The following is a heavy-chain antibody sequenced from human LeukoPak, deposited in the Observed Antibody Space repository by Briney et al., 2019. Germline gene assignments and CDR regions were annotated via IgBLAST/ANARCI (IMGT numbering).Heavy chain of an antibody. CDR3: AKDRRAVAQYFQH. CDR1: GFTFSSYS. D-gene: IGHD6-19*01. CDR2: ISGSGGST. J-gene: IGHJ1*01. V-gene: IGHV3-23*01. Sequence: GGSLRLSCAASGFTFSSYSMNWVRQAPGKGLEWVSAISGSGGSTYYADSVKGRFTISRDNSKNTLYLQMNSLRAEDTAVYYCAKDRRAVAQYFQHWGQGTLVTVSS.